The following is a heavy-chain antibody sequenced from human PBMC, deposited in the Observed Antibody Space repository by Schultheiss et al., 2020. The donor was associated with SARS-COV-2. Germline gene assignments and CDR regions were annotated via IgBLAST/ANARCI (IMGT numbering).Heavy chain of an antibody. Sequence: GGSLRLSCAASGFTFSSYAMSWVRQAPGKGLEWVAVMSFDGSYKYYADSVKGRFTISRDNSKNTLYLQMNSLRAEDTAVYYCAKLIAVAGTAVDYWGQGTLVTVSS. J-gene: IGHJ4*02. V-gene: IGHV3-30*18. CDR3: AKLIAVAGTAVDY. D-gene: IGHD6-19*01. CDR2: MSFDGSYK. CDR1: GFTFSSYA.